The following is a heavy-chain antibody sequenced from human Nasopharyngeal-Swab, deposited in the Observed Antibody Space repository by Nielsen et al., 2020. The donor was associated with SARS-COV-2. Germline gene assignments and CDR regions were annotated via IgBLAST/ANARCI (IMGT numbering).Heavy chain of an antibody. J-gene: IGHJ6*02. Sequence: GESLKISCAASGFIFSNYWMLWVRQVPGKGLVWVSRIDETGSSIAYADSVKGRFTISRDNAKNTVHLQMNSLRVEDTAVYYCAKAPYLRGLDVWGQGTTVTVSS. D-gene: IGHD2-21*01. V-gene: IGHV3-74*03. CDR3: AKAPYLRGLDV. CDR1: GFIFSNYW. CDR2: IDETGSSI.